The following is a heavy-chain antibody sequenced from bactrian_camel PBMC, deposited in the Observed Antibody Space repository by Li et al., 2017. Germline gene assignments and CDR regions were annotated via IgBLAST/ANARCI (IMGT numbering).Heavy chain of an antibody. D-gene: IGHD2*01. CDR3: ATGLVPYCSGAYCYTQYKY. CDR2: VYSGGGST. V-gene: IGHV3S1*01. Sequence: HVQLVESGGGLVQPGGSLRLSCAASGFTFNNNWMHWVRQAPGKGLEWVSGVYSGGGSTYYADSVKGRFIISRDNAKNTLYLQLSSLKPEDTAVYYCATGLVPYCSGAYCYTQYKYWGQGTQVTVS. J-gene: IGHJ4*01. CDR1: GFTFNNNW.